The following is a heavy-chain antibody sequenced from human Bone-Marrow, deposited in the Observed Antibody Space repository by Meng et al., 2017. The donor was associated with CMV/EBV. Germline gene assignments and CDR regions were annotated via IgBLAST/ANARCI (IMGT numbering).Heavy chain of an antibody. CDR1: GFTFSSYE. V-gene: IGHV3-48*03. D-gene: IGHD3-16*02. Sequence: GESLKISCAASGFTFSSYEMNWVRQAPGKGLEWVSYISSSGSIIYYADSVKGRFTISRDNAKNSLYLQMNSLRAEDTAVYYCARDYRDFLHMTNSHTPFDYWGQGTLVTVSS. CDR2: ISSSGSII. J-gene: IGHJ4*02. CDR3: ARDYRDFLHMTNSHTPFDY.